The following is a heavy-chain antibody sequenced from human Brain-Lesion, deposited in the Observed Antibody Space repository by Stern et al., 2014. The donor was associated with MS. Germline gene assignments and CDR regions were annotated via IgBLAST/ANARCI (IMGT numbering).Heavy chain of an antibody. V-gene: IGHV4-61*02. CDR1: GGSISSGGYY. D-gene: IGHD2-2*01. CDR2: IFNSGST. CDR3: ARGRVVPGFQYYATDV. Sequence: VQLVESGPGLVKPSQTLSLSCTVSGGSISSGGYYWSWIRQPAGKGLEWIGRIFNSGSTSYNPSLQSRFTISIDTSKNQFSLRLNPMTAADTAVYYCARGRVVPGFQYYATDVWGQGTTVIVSS. J-gene: IGHJ6*02.